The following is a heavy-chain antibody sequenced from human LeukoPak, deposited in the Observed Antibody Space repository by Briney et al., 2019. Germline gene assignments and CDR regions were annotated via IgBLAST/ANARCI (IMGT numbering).Heavy chain of an antibody. CDR2: ISYDGSNQ. Sequence: GRSLRLSCAASGFTFRSYAMHWVRQAPGKGLEWVAVISYDGSNQKYADSVKGRFTISRDNSKNTVYLQMNNMRVDDTAVYYCACVAGWHWFDPWGQGTLVTVSS. D-gene: IGHD6-19*01. V-gene: IGHV3-30*04. CDR3: ACVAGWHWFDP. J-gene: IGHJ5*02. CDR1: GFTFRSYA.